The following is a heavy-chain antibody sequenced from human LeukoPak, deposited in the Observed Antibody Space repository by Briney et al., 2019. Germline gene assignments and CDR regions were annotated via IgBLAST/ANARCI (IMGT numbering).Heavy chain of an antibody. V-gene: IGHV3-23*01. CDR3: TTEDDFWSGYYLGIDY. CDR2: ISGSGGST. D-gene: IGHD3-3*01. J-gene: IGHJ4*02. CDR1: GFTFSSYA. Sequence: GGSLRLSCAASGFTFSSYAMSWVRQAPGKGLEWVSAISGSGGSTYYADSVKGRFTISRDNSKNTLYLQMNSLKTEDTAVYYCTTEDDFWSGYYLGIDYWGQGTLVTVSS.